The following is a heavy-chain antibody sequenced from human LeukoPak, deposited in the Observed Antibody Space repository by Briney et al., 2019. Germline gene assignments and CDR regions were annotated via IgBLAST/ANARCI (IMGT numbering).Heavy chain of an antibody. J-gene: IGHJ4*02. CDR1: GFIFSRYT. CDR2: ISATSAYI. D-gene: IGHD2-21*02. CDR3: AKGVKHIVVVTAQHYFDY. V-gene: IGHV3-21*01. Sequence: PGGSLRLSCVTSGFIFSRYTMNWVRQAPGKGLGWVSSISATSAYIFYAASVKGRFTISRDNAKNSLFLQMNTLRAEDTAVYYCAKGVKHIVVVTAQHYFDYWGQGTLVTVSS.